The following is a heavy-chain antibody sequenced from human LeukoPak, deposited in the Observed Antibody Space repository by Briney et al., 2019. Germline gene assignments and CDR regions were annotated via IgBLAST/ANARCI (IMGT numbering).Heavy chain of an antibody. CDR1: GGTFSSYA. D-gene: IGHD3-10*01. V-gene: IGHV1-69*04. J-gene: IGHJ5*02. CDR2: IIPILGIA. Sequence: GASVKVSCKASGGTFSSYAISWVRQAPGQGLEWMGRIIPILGIANYAQKFQGRVTITADKSTSTAYMELSSLRSEDTAVYYCARDEYYGSGSNWFDPWGQGTLVTVSS. CDR3: ARDEYYGSGSNWFDP.